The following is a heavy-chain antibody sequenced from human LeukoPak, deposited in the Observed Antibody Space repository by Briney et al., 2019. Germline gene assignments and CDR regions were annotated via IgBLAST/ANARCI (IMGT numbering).Heavy chain of an antibody. CDR3: AKDFTPPDIVVVVAATPGGEFYYGMDV. V-gene: IGHV3-30*18. D-gene: IGHD2-15*01. Sequence: GGSLRLSCAASGFTFSSYGMHWVRQAPGKGLEWVAVISYDGSNKYYADSVKGRFTISRDNSKNTLYLQMNSLRAEDTAVYYCAKDFTPPDIVVVVAATPGGEFYYGMDVWGQGTTVTVSS. J-gene: IGHJ6*02. CDR2: ISYDGSNK. CDR1: GFTFSSYG.